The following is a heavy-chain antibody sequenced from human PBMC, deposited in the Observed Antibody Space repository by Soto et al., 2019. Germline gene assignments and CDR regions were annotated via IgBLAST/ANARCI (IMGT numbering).Heavy chain of an antibody. CDR1: GGTFSNYA. CDR3: ARGPDYEGYFDY. Sequence: QVRLVQSEAEVKKPGSSVKVSCKASGGTFSNYAISWVRQAPGQGLEWMGVIILPFGTPNYAQTFQGRVTFTADESMTTAYMELSGLRSEDTAVYYCARGPDYEGYFDYWGRGTLVTVSS. D-gene: IGHD4-17*01. J-gene: IGHJ4*02. V-gene: IGHV1-69*12. CDR2: IILPFGTP.